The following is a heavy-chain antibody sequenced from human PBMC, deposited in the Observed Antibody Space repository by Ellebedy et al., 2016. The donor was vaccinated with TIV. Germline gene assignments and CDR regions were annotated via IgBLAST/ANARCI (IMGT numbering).Heavy chain of an antibody. CDR2: ITSSSSYI. D-gene: IGHD2-15*01. Sequence: GESLKISCTASGFTFSTYSMNWVRQAPGKGLEWVSSITSSSSYIYYADSMKGRFTISRDNAKNSLYLQMNSLRAEDTALYYCAKDVSLGYSGGMDVWGQGTTVTVSS. CDR1: GFTFSTYS. V-gene: IGHV3-21*04. CDR3: AKDVSLGYSGGMDV. J-gene: IGHJ6*02.